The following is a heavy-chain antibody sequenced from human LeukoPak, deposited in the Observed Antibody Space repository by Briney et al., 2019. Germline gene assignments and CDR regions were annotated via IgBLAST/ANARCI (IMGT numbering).Heavy chain of an antibody. CDR3: ARDSSGYPDAFDI. V-gene: IGHV4-34*01. CDR2: INHSGST. CDR1: GGSFSGYY. J-gene: IGHJ3*02. Sequence: SETLSLTCAVYGGSFSGYYWSWIRQPPGKGLEWIGEINHSGSTNYNPSLKSRVTISVDTSKNQFSLKLSSVTAADTAVYYCARDSSGYPDAFDIWGQGTMVTVSS. D-gene: IGHD3-22*01.